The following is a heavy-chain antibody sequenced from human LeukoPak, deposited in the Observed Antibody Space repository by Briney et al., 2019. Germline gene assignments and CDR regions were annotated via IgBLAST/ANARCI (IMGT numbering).Heavy chain of an antibody. J-gene: IGHJ6*02. V-gene: IGHV3-11*01. CDR1: GFTFSDYY. D-gene: IGHD6-13*01. CDR3: ARDLRIAAAGNFYYYYGMDV. CDR2: ISSSGSTI. Sequence: GGSLRLSCAASGFTFSDYYMSWIRQAPGKGLEWVSYISSSGSTIYYADSVEGRFTISRDNAKNSLYLQMNSLRAEDTAVYYCARDLRIAAAGNFYYYYGMDVWGQGTTVTVSS.